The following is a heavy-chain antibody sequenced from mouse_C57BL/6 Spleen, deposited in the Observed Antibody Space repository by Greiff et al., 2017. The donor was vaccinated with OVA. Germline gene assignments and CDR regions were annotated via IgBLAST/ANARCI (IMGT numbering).Heavy chain of an antibody. CDR3: ARDPPLGRYFDV. D-gene: IGHD4-1*01. V-gene: IGHV5-4*01. CDR2: ISDGGSYT. CDR1: GFTFSSYA. J-gene: IGHJ1*03. Sequence: EVQLVESGGGLVKPGGSLKLSCAASGFTFSSYAMSWVRQTPEKRLEWVATISDGGSYTYYPDNVKGRFTISRDNAKNNLYLQMSHLKSEDTAMYYCARDPPLGRYFDVWGTGTTVTVSS.